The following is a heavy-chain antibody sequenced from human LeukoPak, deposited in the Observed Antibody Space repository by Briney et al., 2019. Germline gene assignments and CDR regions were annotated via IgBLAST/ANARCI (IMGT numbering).Heavy chain of an antibody. J-gene: IGHJ4*02. CDR3: ARDGVAVAGTVIPFDY. Sequence: GGSLRLSCAASGFTFSSYGMHWVRQAPGKGLEWVAVIWYDGSNKYYADSVKGRFTISRDNSKNTLYLQMNSLRAEDTAVYYCARDGVAVAGTVIPFDYWGQGTLVTVSS. CDR1: GFTFSSYG. D-gene: IGHD6-19*01. CDR2: IWYDGSNK. V-gene: IGHV3-33*01.